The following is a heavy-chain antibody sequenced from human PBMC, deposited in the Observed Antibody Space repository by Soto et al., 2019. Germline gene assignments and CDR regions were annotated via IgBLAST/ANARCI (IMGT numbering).Heavy chain of an antibody. CDR1: GGTFSSYA. V-gene: IGHV1-69*06. Sequence: SVKVSCKASGGTFSSYAISWVRQAPGQGLEWMGGIIPIFGTANYAQKFQGRVTITADKSTSTAYMELSSLRSEDTAVYYCVRDPYCAGDCVSDGMDVWGQGTTVTVSS. D-gene: IGHD2-21*02. J-gene: IGHJ6*02. CDR2: IIPIFGTA. CDR3: VRDPYCAGDCVSDGMDV.